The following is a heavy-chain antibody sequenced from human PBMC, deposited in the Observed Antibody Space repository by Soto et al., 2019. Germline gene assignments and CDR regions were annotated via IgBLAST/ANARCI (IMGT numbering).Heavy chain of an antibody. CDR2: MNPNSGTT. CDR1: GYTFTSYD. CDR3: ARGGYCSSTSCYRYNWFDP. D-gene: IGHD2-2*01. Sequence: QVQLVQSGAEVKKPGASVKVSCKASGYTFTSYDINWVRQATGQGLEWMGWMNPNSGTTGYAQKFQGRATMTRNTSISTAYMELSSLRSEDTAVYYCARGGYCSSTSCYRYNWFDPWGQGTLVTVSS. V-gene: IGHV1-8*01. J-gene: IGHJ5*02.